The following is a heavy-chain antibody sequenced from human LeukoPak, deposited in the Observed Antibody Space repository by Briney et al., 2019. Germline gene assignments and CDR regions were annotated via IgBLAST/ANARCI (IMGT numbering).Heavy chain of an antibody. CDR3: AREVAAAGRAGWFDP. J-gene: IGHJ5*02. CDR1: GYTFTSYY. V-gene: IGHV1-46*01. Sequence: ASVKVSCKASGYTFTSYYMHWVRQAPGQGLEWMGIINPSGGSTSYAQKFQGRVTMTRDTSTSTVYMELSSLRSEDTAVYYCAREVAAAGRAGWFDPWGQGTLVTVSS. CDR2: INPSGGST. D-gene: IGHD6-13*01.